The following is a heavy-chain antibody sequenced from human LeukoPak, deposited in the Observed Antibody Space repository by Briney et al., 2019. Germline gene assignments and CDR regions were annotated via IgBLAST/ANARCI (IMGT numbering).Heavy chain of an antibody. CDR3: ARAEYSGYDYWFDP. Sequence: PSETLSLTCAVSGGSISSGGYSWSWIRQPPGKGLEWIGYIYHSGSTYYNPSLKSRVTISVDRSKNQFSLKLSSVTAADTAVYYCARAEYSGYDYWFDPWGQGTLVTVSS. CDR2: IYHSGST. D-gene: IGHD5-12*01. CDR1: GGSISSGGYS. J-gene: IGHJ5*02. V-gene: IGHV4-30-2*01.